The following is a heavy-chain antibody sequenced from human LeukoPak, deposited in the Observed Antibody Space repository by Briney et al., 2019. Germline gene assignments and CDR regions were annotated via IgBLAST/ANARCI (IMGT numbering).Heavy chain of an antibody. V-gene: IGHV3-23*01. J-gene: IGHJ4*02. CDR3: ATARILATGLRY. Sequence: HPGGSLRLSCAASGFIFSGNDMTCVRQAPGKGLEWVSGITSSGGGTFYGDSVEGRFTISKDNSQNALYLQMNNLGARDTATYFCATARILATGLRYWGQGALVTVSS. CDR2: ITSSGGGT. D-gene: IGHD1-14*01. CDR1: GFIFSGND.